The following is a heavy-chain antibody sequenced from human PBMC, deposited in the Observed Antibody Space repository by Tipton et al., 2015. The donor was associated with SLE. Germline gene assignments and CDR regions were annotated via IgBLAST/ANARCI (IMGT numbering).Heavy chain of an antibody. CDR3: ALMVRGAFDY. J-gene: IGHJ4*02. CDR2: IYTSGST. V-gene: IGHV4-61*09. Sequence: TLSLTCTVSGGSISSGSYYWSWIRPPAGKGLEWIGHIYTSGSTNYNPSLKSRVTISVDTSKNQFSLKLSSVTAADTAVYYCALMVRGAFDYWGQGTLVTVAS. D-gene: IGHD3-10*01. CDR1: GGSISSGSYY.